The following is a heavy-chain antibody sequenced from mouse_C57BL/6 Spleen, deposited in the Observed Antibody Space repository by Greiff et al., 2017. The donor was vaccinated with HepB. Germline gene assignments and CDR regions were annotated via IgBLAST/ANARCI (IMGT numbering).Heavy chain of an antibody. CDR1: GYTFTDYY. J-gene: IGHJ1*03. CDR2: INPNNGGT. CDR3: ARTLYYGNYEGYFDV. Sequence: EVQLQQSGPELVKPGASVKISCKASGYTFTDYYMNWVKQSHGKSLEWIGDINPNNGGTSYNQKFKGKATLTVDKSSSTAYMELRSLTSEDSAVYYCARTLYYGNYEGYFDVWGTGTTVTVSS. D-gene: IGHD2-1*01. V-gene: IGHV1-26*01.